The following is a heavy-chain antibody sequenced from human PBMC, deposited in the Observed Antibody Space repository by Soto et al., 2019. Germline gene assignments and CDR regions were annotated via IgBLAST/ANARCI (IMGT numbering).Heavy chain of an antibody. Sequence: GGSLRLSCAASGFTFSTYSMNWVRQAPGKGLERVSSISGSGNYTHYADFLRGRFTISRDNAKTSLYLQMNSLRAEDTAVYYCAREGINNYNEYYFDSWGQGTVVTVSS. D-gene: IGHD4-4*01. CDR2: ISGSGNYT. CDR3: AREGINNYNEYYFDS. CDR1: GFTFSTYS. V-gene: IGHV3-21*01. J-gene: IGHJ4*02.